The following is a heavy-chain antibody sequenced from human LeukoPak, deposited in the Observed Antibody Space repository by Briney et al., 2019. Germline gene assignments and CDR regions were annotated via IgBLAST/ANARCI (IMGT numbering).Heavy chain of an antibody. Sequence: PGGALRLSCADSGFTFSSYSMNWVRQAPGEGVEGGSYISGSSSTIYYGDTVKGGFTISRENAKKTLYMQMNRLRDEDTGVYNSARDRDNGDKIGPDYVWYFDLWGRGTLVTVSS. CDR2: ISGSSSTI. J-gene: IGHJ2*01. CDR1: GFTFSSYS. D-gene: IGHD4-23*01. V-gene: IGHV3-48*02. CDR3: ARDRDNGDKIGPDYVWYFDL.